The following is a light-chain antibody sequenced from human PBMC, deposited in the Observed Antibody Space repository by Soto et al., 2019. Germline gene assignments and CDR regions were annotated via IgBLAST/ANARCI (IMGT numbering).Light chain of an antibody. CDR3: QQSYSTPIT. J-gene: IGKJ5*01. Sequence: IQMTQSPSSLSASVGDTVTITCRASQPIDRYLNWFQQKSGQAPKLLMNAASTLRSGVPSRVSASGSGTDFTRTISILQPEDYATYYGQQSYSTPITFGQGTRLEIK. V-gene: IGKV1-39*01. CDR1: QPIDRY. CDR2: AAS.